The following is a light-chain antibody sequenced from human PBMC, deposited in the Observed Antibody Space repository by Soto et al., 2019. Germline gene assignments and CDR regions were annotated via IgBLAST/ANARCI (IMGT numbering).Light chain of an antibody. CDR1: QSVSGL. V-gene: IGKV3-11*01. CDR3: QQRITWPLT. J-gene: IGKJ4*01. CDR2: DAS. Sequence: EIVLTQSPATLSLSPGERATLSCRASQSVSGLLAWYQQRPGQAPRLLIYDASNRATGVPARFSGSGSGTDFTFTISSLEPEDFAVYYCQQRITWPLTFGGGNKVEI.